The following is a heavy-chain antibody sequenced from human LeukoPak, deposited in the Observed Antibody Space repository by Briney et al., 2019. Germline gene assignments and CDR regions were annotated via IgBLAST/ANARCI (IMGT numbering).Heavy chain of an antibody. Sequence: GGSLRLSCAASGFTFSGYTMNWVRQAPGKGLEWVPGISWNSGSIGYADSVKGRFTISRDSAKNSLYLQMNSLRAEDTALYYCAKGLAGGDILTGFDYWGQGTLVTVSS. CDR3: AKGLAGGDILTGFDY. J-gene: IGHJ4*02. CDR1: GFTFSGYT. CDR2: ISWNSGSI. D-gene: IGHD3-9*01. V-gene: IGHV3-9*01.